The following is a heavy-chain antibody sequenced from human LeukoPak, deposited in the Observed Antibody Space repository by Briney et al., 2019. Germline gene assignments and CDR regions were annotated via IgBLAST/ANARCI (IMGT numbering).Heavy chain of an antibody. J-gene: IGHJ3*02. D-gene: IGHD1-26*01. V-gene: IGHV3-30*04. Sequence: GGSLRLSCAASGFTFSSYAMHWVRQAPGKGLEWVAVISYDGSNKYYADSVKGRFTISRDNSKNTLYLQMNSLRAEDTAVYYCASIDPSSGSYADAFDIWGQGTMVTVSS. CDR3: ASIDPSSGSYADAFDI. CDR1: GFTFSSYA. CDR2: ISYDGSNK.